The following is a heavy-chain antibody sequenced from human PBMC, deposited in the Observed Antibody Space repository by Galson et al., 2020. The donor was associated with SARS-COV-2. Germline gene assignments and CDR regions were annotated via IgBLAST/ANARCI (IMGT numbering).Heavy chain of an antibody. CDR3: ARSGYDFWSGYRPPKYYYYVMDV. J-gene: IGHJ6*02. CDR2: IKQDGSEK. CDR1: GFTFSSYW. D-gene: IGHD3-3*01. Sequence: GGSLRLSCAASGFTFSSYWMSWVRQAPGKGLEWVANIKQDGSEKYYVDSVKGRFTISRDNAKNLLYLQMNSLRAEDTAVYYCARSGYDFWSGYRPPKYYYYVMDVWCQGTTVTVSS. V-gene: IGHV3-7*01.